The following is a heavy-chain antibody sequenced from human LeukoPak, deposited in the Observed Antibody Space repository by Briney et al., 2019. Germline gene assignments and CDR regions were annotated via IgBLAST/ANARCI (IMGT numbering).Heavy chain of an antibody. J-gene: IGHJ6*02. CDR1: GFIFSDYN. CDR2: ITNIGGTV. CDR3: ARGHYGLDV. V-gene: IGHV3-11*01. Sequence: PGGSLRLSCAASGFIFSDYNMSWIRQAPGEGLEWVSYITNIGGTVYYADSVKGRFTISRDNAKNSLSLQMYSLRAEDTAVYYCARGHYGLDVWGQGTTVTVSS.